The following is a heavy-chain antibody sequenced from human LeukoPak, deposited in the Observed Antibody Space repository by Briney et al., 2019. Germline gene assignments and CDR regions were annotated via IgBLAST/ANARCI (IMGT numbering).Heavy chain of an antibody. CDR3: ARAGVDYYAYYFDD. CDR2: INPNRGGT. J-gene: IGHJ4*02. CDR1: GYTFTGYY. V-gene: IGHV1-2*02. Sequence: GASVKVSCKASGYTFTGYYIQWVRQAPGQGLEWMGWINPNRGGTNYAQKFQGRVTMTRDTSISTAYMELSRLRSDDTAVYYCARAGVDYYAYYFDDWGQGTLVTVSS. D-gene: IGHD3-10*01.